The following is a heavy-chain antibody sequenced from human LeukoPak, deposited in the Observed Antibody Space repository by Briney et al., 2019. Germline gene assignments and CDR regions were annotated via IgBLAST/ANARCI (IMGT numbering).Heavy chain of an antibody. Sequence: GGSLRLSCAASGFDFSIYGMHWVRQAPGKGLEWVAFIRYDGSEKYYADSVKGRFTISKDNSKKTLYLQMNSLRGQDTAVYYCASSRYDSSGYYGIIGYWGQGTLVTVSS. CDR3: ASSRYDSSGYYGIIGY. V-gene: IGHV3-30*02. D-gene: IGHD3-22*01. J-gene: IGHJ4*02. CDR1: GFDFSIYG. CDR2: IRYDGSEK.